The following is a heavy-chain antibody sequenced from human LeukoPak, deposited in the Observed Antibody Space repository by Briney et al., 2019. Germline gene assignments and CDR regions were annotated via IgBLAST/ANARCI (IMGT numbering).Heavy chain of an antibody. CDR3: ARDPGYCSSTSCYGAFDI. D-gene: IGHD2-2*01. V-gene: IGHV3-21*01. J-gene: IGHJ3*02. CDR1: GFTFSSYS. CDR2: ISSSSSYI. Sequence: PGGSLRLSCAASGFTFSSYSMNWVRQAPGKGLEWVSSISSSSSYIYYADSVKGRFTISRDNAKNSLYLQMNSLRAEDTAVYYCARDPGYCSSTSCYGAFDIWGQGTMVTVSS.